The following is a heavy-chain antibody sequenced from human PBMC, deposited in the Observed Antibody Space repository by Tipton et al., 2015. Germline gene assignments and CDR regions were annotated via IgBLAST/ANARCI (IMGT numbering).Heavy chain of an antibody. D-gene: IGHD6-19*01. J-gene: IGHJ4*02. CDR3: AGQQWLVSYYFDF. CDR1: GGSISSSSYY. V-gene: IGHV4-39*01. CDR2: IYYTGST. Sequence: TLSLTCTVSGGSISSSSYYWGWIRQPPGKGLEWIGSIYYTGSTYYNPSLESRVTISVDTSKNQFSLKLSSVTAADTAVYYCAGQQWLVSYYFDFWGQGTPVTVSS.